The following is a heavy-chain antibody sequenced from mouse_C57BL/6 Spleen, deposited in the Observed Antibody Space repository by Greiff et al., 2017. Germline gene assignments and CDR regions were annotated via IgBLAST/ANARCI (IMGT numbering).Heavy chain of an antibody. Sequence: QVQLKQPGAELVKPGASVKLSCKASGYTFTSYWMHWVKQRPGQGLEWIGMIHPNSGSTNYNEKFKSKATLTVDKSSSTAYMQLSSLTSEDSAVYYCASGAYYSKEYYFDYWGQGTTLTVSS. J-gene: IGHJ2*01. V-gene: IGHV1-64*01. CDR2: IHPNSGST. CDR1: GYTFTSYW. D-gene: IGHD2-5*01. CDR3: ASGAYYSKEYYFDY.